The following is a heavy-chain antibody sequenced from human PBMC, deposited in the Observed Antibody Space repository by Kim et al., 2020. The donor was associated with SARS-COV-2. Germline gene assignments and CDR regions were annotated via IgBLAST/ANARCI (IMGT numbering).Heavy chain of an antibody. J-gene: IGHJ4*02. Sequence: ASVKVSCKASGYTFTSYAMHWVRQAPGQRLEWMGWINAGNGNTKYSQKFQGRVTITRDTSASTAYMELSSLRSEDTAVYYCATETSLSGYYLFWGQGTLVTVSS. CDR2: INAGNGNT. CDR1: GYTFTSYA. D-gene: IGHD3-22*01. V-gene: IGHV1-3*01. CDR3: ATETSLSGYYLF.